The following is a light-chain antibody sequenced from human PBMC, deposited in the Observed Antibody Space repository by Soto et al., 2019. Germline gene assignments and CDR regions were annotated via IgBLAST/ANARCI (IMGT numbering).Light chain of an antibody. V-gene: IGLV2-14*01. CDR3: SSYTDSSNYV. CDR2: QVT. J-gene: IGLJ1*01. Sequence: SVRSLPASVSGSPGQSITISCTGTIIDLSIYNYVSWYQQQPGKAPKLMIYQVTNRPSGVSNRFSGSRSGNTASLTISGLQAQDEADYYCSSYTDSSNYVFGTGTTVTV. CDR1: IIDLSIYNY.